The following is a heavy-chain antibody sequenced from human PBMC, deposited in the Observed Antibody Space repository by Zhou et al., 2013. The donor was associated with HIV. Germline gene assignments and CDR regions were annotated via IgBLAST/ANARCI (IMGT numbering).Heavy chain of an antibody. D-gene: IGHD3-10*02. CDR2: FDSDYGAA. V-gene: IGHV1-24*01. J-gene: IGHJ3*01. CDR1: GFTLSDVA. CDR3: ASDRQLNERLKNVLYV. Sequence: QVQLLQSGAEVKEPGASVKISCQVSGFTLSDVAIHWVRQSPGGGPEWMGRFDSDYGAAIFAPDFQGRVAMTGDTSTDTAYLELSRLTSEDTALYYCASDRQLNERLKNVLYVWGQGTMVAVSS.